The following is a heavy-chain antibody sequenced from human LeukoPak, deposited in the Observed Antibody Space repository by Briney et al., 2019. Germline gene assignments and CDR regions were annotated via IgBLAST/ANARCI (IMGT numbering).Heavy chain of an antibody. CDR1: GASVSSGDYH. J-gene: IGHJ4*02. CDR3: VTYYVNGGGRGH. CDR2: HNGDP. Sequence: SETLSLACTVSGASVSSGDYHWSWVRQAPGKGLEWIGHNGDPSYNPSLKSRVVISIDTSRNQFSLRLNSVTAADTATYFCVTYYVNGGGRGHWGPGALVTVSS. V-gene: IGHV4-61*08. D-gene: IGHD3-16*01.